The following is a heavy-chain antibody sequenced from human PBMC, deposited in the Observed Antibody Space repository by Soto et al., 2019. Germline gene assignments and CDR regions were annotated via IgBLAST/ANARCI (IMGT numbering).Heavy chain of an antibody. D-gene: IGHD5-12*01. V-gene: IGHV3-23*01. Sequence: PGGALRLSWAASGFTFSGYAMSWVRQAPGKGLELVSAIICSGGSTYYADSVKGRFTISRYNSKKTLYLQMNSLRSEDTAVYYCAKDRDGYNSGFYXWGQGTMFTVSX. CDR3: AKDRDGYNSGFYX. J-gene: IGHJ4*02. CDR1: GFTFSGYA. CDR2: IICSGGST.